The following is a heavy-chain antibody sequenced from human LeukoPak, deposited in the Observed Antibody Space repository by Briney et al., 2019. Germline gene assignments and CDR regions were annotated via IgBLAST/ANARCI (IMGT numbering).Heavy chain of an antibody. CDR3: ARMGCGSNPNYFVY. CDR2: IDWDTDK. CDR1: GFSLTTSGVC. D-gene: IGHD1-26*01. Sequence: SGPTLVNPTQTLTLTCTFSGFSLTTSGVCVNWIRQPPGKALEWLARIDWDTDKYYSSSLKTRLAISKDTSKNQVVLTMTNMDPVDTASYFCARMGCGSNPNYFVYWGQGILVTVSS. J-gene: IGHJ4*02. V-gene: IGHV2-70*11.